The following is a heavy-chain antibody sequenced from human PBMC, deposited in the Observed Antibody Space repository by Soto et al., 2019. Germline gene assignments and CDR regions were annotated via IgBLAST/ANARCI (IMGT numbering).Heavy chain of an antibody. D-gene: IGHD3-22*01. CDR2: ISTNGGST. Sequence: GGSLRLSCSASGFTFSSYAMHWVRQAPGKGLEYVSSISTNGGSTHYADSVKGRFTISRDNSKNTQYLQMSSLRTDDTAVYYCVKGEYYYDSSGYYPFDYWGQGTLVTVSS. CDR1: GFTFSSYA. J-gene: IGHJ4*02. V-gene: IGHV3-64D*06. CDR3: VKGEYYYDSSGYYPFDY.